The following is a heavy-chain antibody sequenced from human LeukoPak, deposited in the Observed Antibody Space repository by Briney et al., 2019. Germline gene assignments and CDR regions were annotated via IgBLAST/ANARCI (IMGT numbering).Heavy chain of an antibody. CDR1: GYTLTESS. CDR3: ATVITAVAGAFDY. CDR2: FDPEDGET. Sequence: ASVKVSCKVSGYTLTESSMHWVRQAPGKGLEWMGGFDPEDGETIYAQKFQGRVTMTEDTSTDTAYMELSSLRSEDTAVYYCATVITAVAGAFDYWGQGTLVTVSS. J-gene: IGHJ4*02. D-gene: IGHD1-20*01. V-gene: IGHV1-24*01.